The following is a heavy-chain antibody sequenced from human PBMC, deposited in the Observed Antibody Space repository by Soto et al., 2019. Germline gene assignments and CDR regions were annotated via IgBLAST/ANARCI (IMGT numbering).Heavy chain of an antibody. V-gene: IGHV3-30-3*01. Sequence: QSGGSLRLSCAASGFTFSSYAMRWVRQAPGKGLEWVAVISYDGSNKYYADSVKGRFTISRDNSKNTLYLQMNSLRAEDTAVYYCARGLRVQLMEWDYYGMDVWGQGTTVTVSS. CDR3: ARGLRVQLMEWDYYGMDV. J-gene: IGHJ6*02. CDR1: GFTFSSYA. D-gene: IGHD1-1*01. CDR2: ISYDGSNK.